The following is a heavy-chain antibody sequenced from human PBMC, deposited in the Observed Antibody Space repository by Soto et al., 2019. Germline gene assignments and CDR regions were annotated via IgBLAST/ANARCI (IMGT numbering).Heavy chain of an antibody. CDR1: VFPFSSYA. Sequence: GGPLSPSSPASVFPFSSYAMSWVRQAPGKGLEWVSAISGSGSRTYYADSVKGRFTISRDNSKNTLYLQMNSLRAEDTFVYYCAKEGIIGFSGYFEYWGQGTLVTVSS. CDR2: ISGSGSRT. CDR3: AKEGIIGFSGYFEY. V-gene: IGHV3-23*01. D-gene: IGHD3-10*01. J-gene: IGHJ4*02.